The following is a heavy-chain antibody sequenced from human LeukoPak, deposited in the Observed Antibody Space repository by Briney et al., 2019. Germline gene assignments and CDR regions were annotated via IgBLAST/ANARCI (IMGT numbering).Heavy chain of an antibody. Sequence: GGSLRLSCAASGFTFSDYYMSWIRQAPGKGLEWVSYISSSGSTIYYADPVKGRFTISRDNAKNSLYLQMNSLRAEDTAVYYCARDRRGYSYGRDYYYYYGMDVWGQGTTVTVSS. CDR2: ISSSGSTI. CDR1: GFTFSDYY. V-gene: IGHV3-11*01. CDR3: ARDRRGYSYGRDYYYYYGMDV. D-gene: IGHD5-18*01. J-gene: IGHJ6*02.